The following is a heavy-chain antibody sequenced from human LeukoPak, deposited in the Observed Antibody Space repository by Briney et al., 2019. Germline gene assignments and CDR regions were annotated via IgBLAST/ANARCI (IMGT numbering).Heavy chain of an antibody. CDR2: INPNSGGT. CDR1: GYTFTGYY. J-gene: IGHJ4*02. D-gene: IGHD6-19*01. CDR3: ARGVPVAGTIGSDY. V-gene: IGHV1-2*02. Sequence: ASVKVSCKASGYTFTGYYMHWVRQAPGQGREWMGWINPNSGGTNYAQKFQGRVTMTRDTSISTAYMELSRLRSDDTAVYYCARGVPVAGTIGSDYWGQGTLVTVSS.